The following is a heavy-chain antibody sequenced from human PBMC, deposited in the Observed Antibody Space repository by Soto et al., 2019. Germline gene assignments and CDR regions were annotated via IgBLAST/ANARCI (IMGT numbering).Heavy chain of an antibody. CDR1: GFTFSSYG. CDR3: ARDRNATYCSSTSCYTNYGMDV. Sequence: GESLKISCAASGFTFSSYGMHWVRQAPGKGLEWVAVIWYDGSNKYYADSVKGRFTISRDNSKNTLYLQMSSLRAEDTAVYYCARDRNATYCSSTSCYTNYGMDVWGQGTTVTVSS. CDR2: IWYDGSNK. D-gene: IGHD2-2*02. J-gene: IGHJ6*02. V-gene: IGHV3-33*01.